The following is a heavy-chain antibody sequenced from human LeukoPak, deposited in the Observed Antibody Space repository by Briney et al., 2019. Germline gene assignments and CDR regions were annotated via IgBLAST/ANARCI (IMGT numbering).Heavy chain of an antibody. D-gene: IGHD4-11*01. V-gene: IGHV3-33*01. J-gene: IGHJ4*02. CDR3: ARGAQRGFDYSNSLQY. Sequence: PGGSLRLSCAAAGFTFNHYGMHWVCQAPGKGLEWVSVIWSDGTNKYYAASVKGRFTISRDDFDKTVYLQMSSLRPDDTGVYYCARGAQRGFDYSNSLQYWGQGTPVTVST. CDR2: IWSDGTNK. CDR1: GFTFNHYG.